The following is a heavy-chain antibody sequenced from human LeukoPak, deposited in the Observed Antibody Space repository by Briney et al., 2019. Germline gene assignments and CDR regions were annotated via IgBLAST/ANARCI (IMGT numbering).Heavy chain of an antibody. J-gene: IGHJ4*02. CDR3: ARGGTDFDY. CDR2: IYYSGST. Sequence: SETLSLTCTVSGGSISSYYWSWIRQAPGKGLEWIGHIYYSGSTNYNPSLASRVTISVDTSKNQFSLKLSSVTATDTALYYCARGGTDFDYWGQGTLVTVSS. V-gene: IGHV4-59*08. D-gene: IGHD2-15*01. CDR1: GGSISSYY.